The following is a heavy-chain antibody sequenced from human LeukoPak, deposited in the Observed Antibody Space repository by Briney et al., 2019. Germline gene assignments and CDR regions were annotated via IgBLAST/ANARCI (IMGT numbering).Heavy chain of an antibody. CDR3: ARDAAFDI. J-gene: IGHJ3*02. V-gene: IGHV1-69*04. CDR2: ITPILGIA. Sequence: ASAKVSCKASGVTFSGYAISWGRQAPGQGLEWMGRITPILGIANYAQKFQGRVTITADKSTSTAYRELSSLSSEDTALYYCARDAAFDIWGQGTMVTVSS. CDR1: GVTFSGYA.